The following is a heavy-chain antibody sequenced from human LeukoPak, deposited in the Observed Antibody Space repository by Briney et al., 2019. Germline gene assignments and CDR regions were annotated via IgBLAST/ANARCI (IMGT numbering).Heavy chain of an antibody. CDR3: AKDADYGDYHDAFDI. D-gene: IGHD4-17*01. Sequence: GGSLRLSCAASGFTFSSYGMHWVRQAPGKGLEVVAVISYDGSNKYYADSVKGRFTISRDNSKNTLYLQMNSLRAEDTAVYYCAKDADYGDYHDAFDIWGQGTMVTVSS. V-gene: IGHV3-30*18. J-gene: IGHJ3*02. CDR2: ISYDGSNK. CDR1: GFTFSSYG.